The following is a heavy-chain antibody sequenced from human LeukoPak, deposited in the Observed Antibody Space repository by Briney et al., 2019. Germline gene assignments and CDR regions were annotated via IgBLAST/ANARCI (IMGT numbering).Heavy chain of an antibody. D-gene: IGHD3-10*01. CDR3: ARACITMVRGVRRGYYFDY. CDR1: GGSISSGGYY. CDR2: IYYSGST. V-gene: IGHV4-31*03. J-gene: IGHJ4*02. Sequence: SETLSLTCTVSGGSISSGGYYWSWIRQHPGKGLEWIGYIYYSGSTYYNPSLKSRVTISVDTSKNQFPLKLSSVTAADTAVYYCARACITMVRGVRRGYYFDYWGQGTLVTVSS.